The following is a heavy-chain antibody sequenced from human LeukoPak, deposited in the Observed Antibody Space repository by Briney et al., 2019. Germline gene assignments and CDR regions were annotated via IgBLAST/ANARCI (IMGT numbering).Heavy chain of an antibody. CDR3: ARVGPGGYGNYYYYMDV. V-gene: IGHV3-74*01. Sequence: GGSLRLSCAASGFTFSSYWMHWVRQAPGKGLVWVSRSNSVGSSRTYADSVKGRFTISRDNAKNTLNLQMNSLRDEDTAVYYCARVGPGGYGNYYYYMDVWGKGTTVTVSS. CDR2: SNSVGSSR. CDR1: GFTFSSYW. D-gene: IGHD1-1*01. J-gene: IGHJ6*03.